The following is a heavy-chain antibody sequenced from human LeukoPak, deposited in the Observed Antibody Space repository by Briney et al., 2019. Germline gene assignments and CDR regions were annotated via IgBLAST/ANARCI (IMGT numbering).Heavy chain of an antibody. CDR3: ARGSLIHYYYCMDV. Sequence: TSQTLSLTCTVSGGSISSGDYYWSWIRQPPGKGLEWIGYIYYSGSTYYNPSLKSRVTISVDTSKNQFSLKLSSVTAADTAVYYCARGSLIHYYYCMDVWGKGTTVTVSS. CDR1: GGSISSGDYY. CDR2: IYYSGST. J-gene: IGHJ6*03. V-gene: IGHV4-30-4*08.